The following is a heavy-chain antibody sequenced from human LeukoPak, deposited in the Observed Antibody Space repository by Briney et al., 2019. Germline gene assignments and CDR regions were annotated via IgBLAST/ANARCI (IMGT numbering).Heavy chain of an antibody. Sequence: HPGGSLTLFCAASGLTFSSYWVHWVGHAPGKGLEWVARLNSDGSTIIHADSVGGRFTISRDNAENTLYLQMSSLRAEDTAIYFCARAAYYRFDYWGQGTLVTVSS. D-gene: IGHD1-26*01. CDR2: LNSDGSTI. V-gene: IGHV3-74*01. CDR3: ARAAYYRFDY. J-gene: IGHJ4*02. CDR1: GLTFSSYW.